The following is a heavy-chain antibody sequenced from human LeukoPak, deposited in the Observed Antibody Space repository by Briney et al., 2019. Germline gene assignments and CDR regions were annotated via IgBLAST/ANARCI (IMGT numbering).Heavy chain of an antibody. J-gene: IGHJ4*02. V-gene: IGHV3-20*04. D-gene: IGHD3-22*01. CDR2: ISWNGRNT. CDR3: ARVQQYDKFDY. CDR1: GFAFDDYD. Sequence: GSLRLSCAASGFAFDDYDLNWVRQAPGKGLEWVSGISWNGRNTAYAESLKGRFTISRDNAKNSLYLQMNSLRAEDTGFYYCARVQQYDKFDYWGQGTLVTVSS.